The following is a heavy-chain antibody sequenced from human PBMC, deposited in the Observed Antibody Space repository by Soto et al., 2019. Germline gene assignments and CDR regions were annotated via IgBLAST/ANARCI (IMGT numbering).Heavy chain of an antibody. CDR2: IIPILGIA. J-gene: IGHJ4*02. D-gene: IGHD1-26*01. CDR1: GGTFSSYT. Sequence: QVQLVQSGAEVKKPGSSVKVSCKASGGTFSSYTISWVRQAPGQGLEWMGRIIPILGIANYAQKFQGRVTITADKAPSTAYVELSSLRSEDTAVYYCARDGDKWEPLFDYWGQGTLVNVSS. CDR3: ARDGDKWEPLFDY. V-gene: IGHV1-69*08.